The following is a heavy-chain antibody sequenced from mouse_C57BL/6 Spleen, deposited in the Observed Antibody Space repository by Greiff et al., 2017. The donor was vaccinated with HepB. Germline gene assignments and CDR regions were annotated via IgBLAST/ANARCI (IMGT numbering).Heavy chain of an antibody. D-gene: IGHD2-4*01. CDR1: GYAFSSSW. J-gene: IGHJ2*01. V-gene: IGHV1-82*01. CDR2: IYPGDGDT. CDR3: ARNYDYWHFDY. Sequence: VKLMESGPELVKPGASVKISCKASGYAFSSSWMNWVKQRPGKGLEWIGRIYPGDGDTNYNGKFKGKATLTADKSSSTAYMQLSSLTSEDSAVYFCARNYDYWHFDYWGQGTTLTVSS.